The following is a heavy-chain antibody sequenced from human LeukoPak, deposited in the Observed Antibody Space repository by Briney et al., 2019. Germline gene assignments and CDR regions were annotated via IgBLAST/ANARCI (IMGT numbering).Heavy chain of an antibody. CDR3: AKGAGYSSNWNFDY. J-gene: IGHJ4*02. CDR2: ISGRGDST. CDR1: GFTFSSYA. D-gene: IGHD6-13*01. V-gene: IGHV3-23*01. Sequence: GGSLRLSCAASGFTFSSYAMSWVRQAPGKGLEWVSTISGRGDSTYYADTVKGRFTISRDNSKNTLYLQMNSLRLEDTAGYYCAKGAGYSSNWNFDYWGQGTLVTVSS.